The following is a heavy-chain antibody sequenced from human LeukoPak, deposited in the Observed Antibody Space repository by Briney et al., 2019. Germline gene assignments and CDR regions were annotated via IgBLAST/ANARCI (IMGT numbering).Heavy chain of an antibody. J-gene: IGHJ4*02. V-gene: IGHV1-46*01. CDR1: GYSFISYH. D-gene: IGHD6-13*01. Sequence: ASVKVSCKASGYSFISYHIHWVRQAPGQGLEWMGLINPTGGTTKYVQKFQGRVTMTRDTSTSTVFMEVNNLRSEDTAVYYCARGAQIAVVGNQIDYWGQGSLVTV. CDR3: ARGAQIAVVGNQIDY. CDR2: INPTGGTT.